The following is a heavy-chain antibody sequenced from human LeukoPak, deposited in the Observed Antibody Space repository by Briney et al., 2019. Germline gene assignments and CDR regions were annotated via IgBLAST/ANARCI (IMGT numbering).Heavy chain of an antibody. D-gene: IGHD3-16*02. CDR3: AKSGGLRLGEFSLTLRYYYYYMDV. V-gene: IGHV3-23*01. Sequence: GGSLRLYCTVSGFTVSSNYGMSWVRQAPGKGLKWVSAISGSGGSTYYADSVKGRFTISRDNSRNTLYLQMNSLRAEDTAVYYCAKSGGLRLGEFSLTLRYYYYYMDVWGKGTTVTISS. CDR2: ISGSGGST. J-gene: IGHJ6*03. CDR1: GFTVSSNYG.